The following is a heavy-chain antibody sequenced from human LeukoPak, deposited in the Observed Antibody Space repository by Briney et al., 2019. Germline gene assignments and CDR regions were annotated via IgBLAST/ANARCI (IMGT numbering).Heavy chain of an antibody. D-gene: IGHD3-10*01. J-gene: IGHJ6*04. CDR1: GGSFSGYY. V-gene: IGHV4-34*01. Sequence: SETLSLTCAVYGGSFSGYYWSWIRQPPGKGLEWIGEINHSGSTNYNPSLKSRVTISVDTSKNQFSLKLSSVTAADTAVYYCARWSGGSGSYHLGTYGMDVWGKGTTVTVSS. CDR2: INHSGST. CDR3: ARWSGGSGSYHLGTYGMDV.